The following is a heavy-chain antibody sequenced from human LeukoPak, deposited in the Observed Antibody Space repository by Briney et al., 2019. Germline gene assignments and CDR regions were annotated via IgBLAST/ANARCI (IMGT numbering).Heavy chain of an antibody. V-gene: IGHV3-23*01. CDR3: AKLNFRDYYDSSGYLDY. D-gene: IGHD3-22*01. J-gene: IGHJ4*02. CDR2: ISGSGGST. Sequence: GGSLRLSCAASGFTFSSYSMNWVRQAPGKGLEWVSVISGSGGSTYYADSVKGRFTISRDNSKNTLYLQMNSLRAEDTAVYYCAKLNFRDYYDSSGYLDYWGQGTLVTVFS. CDR1: GFTFSSYS.